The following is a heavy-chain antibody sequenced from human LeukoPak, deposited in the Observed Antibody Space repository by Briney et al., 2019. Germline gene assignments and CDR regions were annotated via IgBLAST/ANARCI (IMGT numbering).Heavy chain of an antibody. CDR2: ISGTGGST. J-gene: IGHJ3*02. Sequence: GGSLRLSCAASGFSFSTYAMSWVRQAPGKGLEWVSAISGTGGSTYYADSVKGRFTISRDNSKNTLYLQMNSLRAEDTAVYYCAKDRASGWPNAFDIWGQGTMVTVSS. CDR3: AKDRASGWPNAFDI. CDR1: GFSFSTYA. V-gene: IGHV3-23*01. D-gene: IGHD6-19*01.